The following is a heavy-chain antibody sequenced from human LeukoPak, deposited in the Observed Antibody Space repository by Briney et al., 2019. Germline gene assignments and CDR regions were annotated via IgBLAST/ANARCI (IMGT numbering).Heavy chain of an antibody. D-gene: IGHD6-13*01. J-gene: IGHJ6*03. CDR3: AKYRDSSSYYYYYMDV. CDR2: INPNSGHT. Sequence: ASVKVSCKASGSSFTGYYIHWMRQAPAQGLEWMGWINPNSGHTGYAENFQGRVTMTRDTSISTVYMELSRLRYDDTAVYYCAKYRDSSSYYYYYMDVWGKGTTVTVSS. V-gene: IGHV1-2*02. CDR1: GSSFTGYY.